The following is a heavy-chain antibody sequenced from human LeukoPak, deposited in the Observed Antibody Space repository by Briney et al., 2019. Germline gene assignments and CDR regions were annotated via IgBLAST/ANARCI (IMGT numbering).Heavy chain of an antibody. J-gene: IGHJ4*02. Sequence: ASVKVSCKASGYTFTSYGISWVRQAPGQGLEWMGWIDPNSGGTNYAQKFQGRVTMTRDTSISIAYMVLNRLRSDDTAVYYCAREYYYGSGNYYNRIDYWGQGTLVTVSS. D-gene: IGHD3-10*01. CDR3: AREYYYGSGNYYNRIDY. V-gene: IGHV1-2*02. CDR2: IDPNSGGT. CDR1: GYTFTSYG.